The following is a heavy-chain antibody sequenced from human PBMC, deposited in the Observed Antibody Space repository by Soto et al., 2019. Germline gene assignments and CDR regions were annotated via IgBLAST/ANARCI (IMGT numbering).Heavy chain of an antibody. D-gene: IGHD2-15*01. CDR1: GFPFSSYA. CDR3: AKDRGCSGVICYLGPISYSNGIDL. V-gene: IGHV3-23*01. Sequence: GYLRLSCADSGFPFSSYAMCRVRQAPGKGQVWVSAISGSGGSTYYADSVKGRFTISRDNSKNTLYLQMNSLRAEDTAVYYCAKDRGCSGVICYLGPISYSNGIDLWGQGSTVTVS. J-gene: IGHJ6*02. CDR2: ISGSGGST.